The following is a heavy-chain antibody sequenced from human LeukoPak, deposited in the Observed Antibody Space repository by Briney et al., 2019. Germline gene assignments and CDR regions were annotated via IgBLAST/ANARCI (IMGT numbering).Heavy chain of an antibody. CDR2: IYYSGTT. J-gene: IGHJ6*03. CDR3: VARNGDYSYMDV. V-gene: IGHV4-39*01. Sequence: SETLSLTCTVSGGSIINRSYYWDWIRQPPGKGLEWIGSIYYSGTTHYNPSLKSRVTISVDASKNQFSLKLSSVTAADTAVYYCVARNGDYSYMDVWGKGTTVTVFS. CDR1: GGSIINRSYY. D-gene: IGHD1-1*01.